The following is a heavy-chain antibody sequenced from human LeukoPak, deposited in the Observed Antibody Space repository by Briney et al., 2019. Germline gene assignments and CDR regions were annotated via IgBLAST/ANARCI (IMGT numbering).Heavy chain of an antibody. J-gene: IGHJ3*02. D-gene: IGHD2-2*01. CDR3: ARALVPAARDAFDI. Sequence: PGGSLRLSCAASEFTFSSYWMSWVRQAPGKGLEWVANIKQDGSEKYYVDSVKGRFTISRDNAKKSLYLQMNSLRGEDTAVYYCARALVPAARDAFDIWGQGTMVTASS. CDR1: EFTFSSYW. CDR2: IKQDGSEK. V-gene: IGHV3-7*04.